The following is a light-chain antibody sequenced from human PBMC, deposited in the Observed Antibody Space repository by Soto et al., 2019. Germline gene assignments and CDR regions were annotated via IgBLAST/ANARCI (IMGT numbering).Light chain of an antibody. V-gene: IGLV3-21*02. CDR1: DIGSKS. Sequence: SYELTQPPSVSVAPGQTARITCEGNDIGSKSVQWYQLKPGQAPVLVVYDDSARPSGVPERLSGSNSGNTATLTISRVEAGDEADFFCQVWDSSSEHYVFVTGTKVTVL. J-gene: IGLJ1*01. CDR2: DDS. CDR3: QVWDSSSEHYV.